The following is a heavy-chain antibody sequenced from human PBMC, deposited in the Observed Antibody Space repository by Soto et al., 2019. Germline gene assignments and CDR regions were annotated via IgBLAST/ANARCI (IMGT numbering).Heavy chain of an antibody. Sequence: EVQLVESGGTLVKPGGSLRLSCAVSGINFSNAWISWVRQAPGKGLEWVGRIKRKIDGETIDYAAPVKGRFTISRDDSKDTLYLQKNSLETEDTAVYYTTTISLQWLGDDYWGQGTLVTVSS. CDR1: GINFSNAW. CDR2: IKRKIDGETI. V-gene: IGHV3-15*02. CDR3: TTISLQWLGDDY. D-gene: IGHD3-10*01. J-gene: IGHJ4*02.